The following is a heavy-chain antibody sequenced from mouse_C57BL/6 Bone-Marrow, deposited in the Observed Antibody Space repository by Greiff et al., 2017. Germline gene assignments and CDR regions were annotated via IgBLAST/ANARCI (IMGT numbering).Heavy chain of an antibody. D-gene: IGHD2-10*01. V-gene: IGHV1-47*01. J-gene: IGHJ3*01. CDR1: GYTFTTYP. CDR3: TKKPSSGNYCAY. CDR2: FHPYNDDT. Sequence: QVQLKESGAELVKPGASVKMSCKASGYTFTTYPIEWMKQNHGKSLEWIGNFHPYNDDTRYNEKFKGKATLTVEKSSSTGYLELSRLTSADSAVYYCTKKPSSGNYCAYWGQETLVTVSA.